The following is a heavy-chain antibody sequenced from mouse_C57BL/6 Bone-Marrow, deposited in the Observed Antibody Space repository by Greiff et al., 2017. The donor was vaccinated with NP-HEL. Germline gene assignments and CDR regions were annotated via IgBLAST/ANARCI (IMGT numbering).Heavy chain of an antibody. J-gene: IGHJ2*01. CDR1: GFTFSSYG. CDR2: ISSSGSYT. CDR3: ARQNYGSPDY. Sequence: DVMLVESGGDLVKPGGSLKLSCAASGFTFSSYGMSWVRQTPDKRLEWVATISSSGSYTYYPDSVKGRFTISRDNAKNTLYLQMSSLKSEDTAMYYCARQNYGSPDYWGQGTTLTVSS. D-gene: IGHD1-1*01. V-gene: IGHV5-6*02.